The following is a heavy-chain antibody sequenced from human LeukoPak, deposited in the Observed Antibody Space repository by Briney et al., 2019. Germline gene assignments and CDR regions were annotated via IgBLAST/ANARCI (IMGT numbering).Heavy chain of an antibody. CDR1: GGSISSYY. CDR3: ARLGGGNWNDGTFDY. Sequence: SETLSLTCTVSGGSISSYYWSWIRQPPGKGLEWIGYIYTSGSTNYNPSPKSRVTISVDTSKNQFSLKLSSVTAADTAVYYCARLGGGNWNDGTFDYWGQGTLVTVSS. CDR2: IYTSGST. J-gene: IGHJ4*02. V-gene: IGHV4-4*09. D-gene: IGHD1-1*01.